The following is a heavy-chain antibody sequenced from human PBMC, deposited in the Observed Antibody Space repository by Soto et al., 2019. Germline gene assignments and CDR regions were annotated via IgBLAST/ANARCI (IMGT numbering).Heavy chain of an antibody. D-gene: IGHD6-13*01. CDR3: ARVLSTAAVDY. CDR1: GGSIRSGGYY. CDR2: TYYSGYT. V-gene: IGHV4-31*03. J-gene: IGHJ4*02. Sequence: QVQLQESGPGLVKPSQTLSLSCTVSGGSIRSGGYYWTWIRQHAGKGLEWIGYTYYSGYTNYNPSLQSRVTISVDASKNQFSLKLSSVTAAHTTVYYSARVLSTAAVDYWGQGTLVTVSS.